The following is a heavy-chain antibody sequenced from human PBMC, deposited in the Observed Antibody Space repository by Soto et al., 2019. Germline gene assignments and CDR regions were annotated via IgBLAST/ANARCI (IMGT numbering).Heavy chain of an antibody. J-gene: IGHJ3*02. D-gene: IGHD3-9*01. Sequence: VGSLRLSCVASGFMFTKSTMNWVRQVPGKGLEWVSSITSASDYIFYADSVKGRFTISRDNANNSLYLQMNSLRAEDTAVYYCARVGTGSSTPLDIWGQGTMVTVSS. CDR1: GFMFTKST. CDR2: ITSASDYI. V-gene: IGHV3-21*01. CDR3: ARVGTGSSTPLDI.